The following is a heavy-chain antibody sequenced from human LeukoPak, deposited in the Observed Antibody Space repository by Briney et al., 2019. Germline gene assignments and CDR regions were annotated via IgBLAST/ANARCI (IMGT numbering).Heavy chain of an antibody. CDR1: GLTVTSNY. D-gene: IGHD6-13*01. CDR3: ARGISVAPIIFDF. Sequence: PGGSLRLSCAASGLTVTSNYMSWVRQAPGKGLEWVSVLYSGGSTYYADSAKGRFTISRDNSKNSLYLQMNSLRAEDTAVYYCARGISVAPIIFDFWGQGTLVTVSS. CDR2: LYSGGST. V-gene: IGHV3-53*01. J-gene: IGHJ4*02.